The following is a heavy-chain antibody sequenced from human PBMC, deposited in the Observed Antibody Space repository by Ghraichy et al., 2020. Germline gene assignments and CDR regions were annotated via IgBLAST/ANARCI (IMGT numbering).Heavy chain of an antibody. CDR2: IIPILGIA. CDR1: GGTFSSYA. J-gene: IGHJ5*02. CDR3: ARYHLVGMSSSYYYDSSVAPRGFDP. D-gene: IGHD3-22*01. V-gene: IGHV1-69*04. Sequence: SVKVSCKASGGTFSSYAISWVRQAPGQGLEWMGRIIPILGIANYAQKFQGRVTITADKSTSTAYMELSSLRSEDTAVYYCARYHLVGMSSSYYYDSSVAPRGFDPWGQGTLVTVSS.